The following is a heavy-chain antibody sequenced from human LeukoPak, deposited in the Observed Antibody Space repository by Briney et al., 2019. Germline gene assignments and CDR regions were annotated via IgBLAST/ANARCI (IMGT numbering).Heavy chain of an antibody. CDR2: IYHSGGT. D-gene: IGHD2-15*01. CDR1: GYSISSGYY. Sequence: SETLSLTCAVSGYSISSGYYWGWIRQPPGKGLEWIGSIYHSGGTYYNPSLKSRVTISVDTSKNQFSLKLSSVTAADTAVYYCARDGDIVVVVAGQYFDYWGQGTLVTASS. J-gene: IGHJ4*02. CDR3: ARDGDIVVVVAGQYFDY. V-gene: IGHV4-38-2*02.